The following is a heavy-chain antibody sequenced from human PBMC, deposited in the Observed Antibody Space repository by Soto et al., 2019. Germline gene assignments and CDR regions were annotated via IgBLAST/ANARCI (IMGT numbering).Heavy chain of an antibody. J-gene: IGHJ4*02. V-gene: IGHV2-5*02. CDR1: GFSLSTSGVG. CDR2: IYWDDDK. D-gene: IGHD3-16*02. CDR3: APRQFTFGGDISADY. Sequence: QITLKESGPTLMKPTQTLTLTCTFSGFSLSTSGVGVGWIRQPPGKALEWLALIYWDDDKRYSPSLKSRLTITKDTHNNQVVLTMTNMDPVDTATSSCAPRQFTFGGDISADYWGQGTLVTVSS.